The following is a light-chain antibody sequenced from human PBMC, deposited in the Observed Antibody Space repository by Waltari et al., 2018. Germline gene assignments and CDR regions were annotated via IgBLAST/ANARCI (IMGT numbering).Light chain of an antibody. CDR1: SSKLGNTY. Sequence: QSVLTQPPSVSAAPGQRVTISCSGGSSKLGNTYVSWYRQFPGTAPKLLIYENTERPSGIPGRFSGSKSGTSATLDITGLQAGDEADYYCGTWDSSLSGAVFGGGTHLTVL. CDR3: GTWDSSLSGAV. CDR2: ENT. J-gene: IGLJ7*01. V-gene: IGLV1-51*02.